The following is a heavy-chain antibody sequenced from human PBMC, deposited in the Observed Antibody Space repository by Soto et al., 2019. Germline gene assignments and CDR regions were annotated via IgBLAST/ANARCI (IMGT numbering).Heavy chain of an antibody. J-gene: IGHJ5*02. CDR3: ARCGYSGHDNWFDP. CDR1: GFTFSDHY. CDR2: IRNEANSYTT. Sequence: GGSLRLSCAASGFTFSDHYMDWVRQAPGKGLEWLGRIRNEANSYTTEYAASVKGRFTISRDDSKNSLYLQMNSLKTEDSAVYFCARCGYSGHDNWFDPWGQGTLVTVSS. D-gene: IGHD5-12*01. V-gene: IGHV3-72*01.